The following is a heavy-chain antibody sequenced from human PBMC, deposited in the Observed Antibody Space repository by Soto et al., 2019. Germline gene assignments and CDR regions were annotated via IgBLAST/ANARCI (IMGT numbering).Heavy chain of an antibody. Sequence: SETLSLTCAVSGGSLSSSAYSWSWIRQPPGRGLEWIGFIYQSGSTYYNPSLKSRVTMSLDRPKNQFSLKLSSVTAADTAVYYCARELLFYDSDGFSWDDAFDIWGQGTMVTVSS. J-gene: IGHJ3*02. CDR3: ARELLFYDSDGFSWDDAFDI. V-gene: IGHV4-30-2*01. CDR2: IYQSGST. D-gene: IGHD3-22*01. CDR1: GGSLSSSAYS.